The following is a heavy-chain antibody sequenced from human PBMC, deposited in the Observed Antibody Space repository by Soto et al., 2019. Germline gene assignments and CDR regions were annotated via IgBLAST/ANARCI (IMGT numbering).Heavy chain of an antibody. CDR2: IWYDGSNK. V-gene: IGHV3-33*01. CDR1: GFTFSSYG. D-gene: IGHD6-13*01. CDR3: ARDKGAAADRNWFHX. J-gene: IGHJ5*02. Sequence: GGSLRLSFAASGFTFSSYGMHWVRQAPGKGLEWVSFIWYDGSNKYYADSVKGRFTISRDNSKNTLYLQMNSLRAEETAVYYCARDKGAAADRNWFHXWGQGTLFTVSX.